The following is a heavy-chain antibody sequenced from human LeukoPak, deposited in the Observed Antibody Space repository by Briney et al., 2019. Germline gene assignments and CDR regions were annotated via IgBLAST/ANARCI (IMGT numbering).Heavy chain of an antibody. V-gene: IGHV3-23*01. CDR3: AKARYNWNYEVLDY. CDR2: ISGSGGST. D-gene: IGHD1-7*01. Sequence: GGSLRLPCAASGFTFSSYAMSWVRQAPGKGLEWVSAISGSGGSTYYADSVKGRFTISRDNSKNTLYLQMNSLRAEDTAVYYCAKARYNWNYEVLDYWGQGTPVTVSS. CDR1: GFTFSSYA. J-gene: IGHJ4*02.